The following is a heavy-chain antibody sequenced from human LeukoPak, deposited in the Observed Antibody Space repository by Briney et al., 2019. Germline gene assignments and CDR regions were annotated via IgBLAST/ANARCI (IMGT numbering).Heavy chain of an antibody. CDR3: ARQYCGTTTCYVREFDF. CDR2: IHPGDSDT. J-gene: IGHJ4*02. CDR1: GYSFTGYW. D-gene: IGHD2-2*01. V-gene: IGHV5-51*01. Sequence: GESLKISCEGSGYSFTGYWIGWVRQMPGKGLEWMGIIHPGDSDTRYSPSFQGQVTISADKSIGTAYLQWSSLKASDTSMYYCARQYCGTTTCYVREFDFWGQGTLVTVSS.